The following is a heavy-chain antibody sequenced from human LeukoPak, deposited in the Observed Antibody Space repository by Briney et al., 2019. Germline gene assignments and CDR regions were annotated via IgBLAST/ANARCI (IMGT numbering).Heavy chain of an antibody. Sequence: GGSLRLSCASSGFTFSSYSMIWVRQAPGKGLEWVSYISISSSSMYYADSMKGRITISRDNAKNSLYLQMNSLRAEDTAVYYCARTYCSGGSCYYYMDVWGKGTTVTVSS. V-gene: IGHV3-21*01. D-gene: IGHD2-15*01. CDR2: ISISSSSM. J-gene: IGHJ6*03. CDR3: ARTYCSGGSCYYYMDV. CDR1: GFTFSSYS.